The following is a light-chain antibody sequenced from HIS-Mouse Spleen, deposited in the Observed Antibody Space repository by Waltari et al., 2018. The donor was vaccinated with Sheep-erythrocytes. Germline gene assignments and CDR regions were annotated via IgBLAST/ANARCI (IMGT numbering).Light chain of an antibody. J-gene: IGKJ1*01. V-gene: IGKV1-12*01. CDR2: AAS. CDR1: QGISSW. Sequence: DIQMTQSPSSVSASVGDRVTITCRASQGISSWLGWYQQKPGKAPKLLIYAASSLQSGVPSRFSVRGSGTDFTLTISSLQPEDFATYYCQQANSFPPTFGQGTKVEIK. CDR3: QQANSFPPT.